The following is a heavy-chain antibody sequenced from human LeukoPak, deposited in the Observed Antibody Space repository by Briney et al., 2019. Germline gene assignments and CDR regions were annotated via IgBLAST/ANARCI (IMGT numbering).Heavy chain of an antibody. CDR2: ISYDGSNK. Sequence: GGSLRLSCAASGFTFSVYALHWVRQAPGKGLEWVAIISYDGSNKYYADSVKGRFTISRDNSKNTLYLQMNSLRAEDTAVYYCAKVSYSGSYLDYWGQGTLVTVSS. CDR1: GFTFSVYA. CDR3: AKVSYSGSYLDY. V-gene: IGHV3-30*04. J-gene: IGHJ4*02. D-gene: IGHD1-26*01.